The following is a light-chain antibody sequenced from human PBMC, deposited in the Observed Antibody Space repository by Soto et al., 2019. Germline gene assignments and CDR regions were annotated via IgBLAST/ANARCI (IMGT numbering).Light chain of an antibody. CDR1: SSDVGGYNY. V-gene: IGLV2-14*01. Sequence: QSGLTEPGSVTGSPGQSFTIPCTGTSSDVGGYNYVSWYQQHPGKAPKLMIYDVSNRPSGVSNRFSGSKSGNTASLTISGLQAEDEADYYCSSYTSSSTYVFATGTKVTVL. CDR3: SSYTSSSTYV. CDR2: DVS. J-gene: IGLJ1*01.